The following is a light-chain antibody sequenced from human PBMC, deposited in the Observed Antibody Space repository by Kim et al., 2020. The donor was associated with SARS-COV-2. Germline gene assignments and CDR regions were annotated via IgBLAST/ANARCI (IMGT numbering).Light chain of an antibody. J-gene: IGLJ2*01. CDR3: QAWDSSTVV. CDR1: KLGDKY. Sequence: SRSPGQTASITCSGDKLGDKYACWYQQKPGQSPVLVIYQDSKRPSGIPERFSGSNSGNTATLTISGTQAMDEADYYCQAWDSSTVVFGGGTQVTVL. CDR2: QDS. V-gene: IGLV3-1*01.